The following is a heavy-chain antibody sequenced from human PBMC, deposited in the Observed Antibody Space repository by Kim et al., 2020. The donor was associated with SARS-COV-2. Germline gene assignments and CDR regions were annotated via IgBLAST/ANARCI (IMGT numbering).Heavy chain of an antibody. CDR3: ARGGGIDY. J-gene: IGHJ4*02. V-gene: IGHV3-48*02. Sequence: SSTRYYEDSVTSRFTNSRSNAKNSLYLQMNSLRDEDTAVYYCARGGGIDYWGQGALVTVSS. CDR2: SSTR. D-gene: IGHD3-16*01.